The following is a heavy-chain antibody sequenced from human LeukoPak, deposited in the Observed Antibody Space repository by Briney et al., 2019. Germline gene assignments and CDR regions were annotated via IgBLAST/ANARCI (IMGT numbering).Heavy chain of an antibody. CDR2: ISSSSSTI. D-gene: IGHD4-23*01. V-gene: IGHV3-48*01. J-gene: IGHJ4*02. CDR3: ARDRTQGHGGNCDY. Sequence: QAGGSLRLSCAASGFTFSSYSMNWVRQAPGKGPEWVSYISSSSSTIYYADSVKGRFTISRDNGKNSLYLQMNSLRAEDTAVYYCARDRTQGHGGNCDYWGQGTLVTVS. CDR1: GFTFSSYS.